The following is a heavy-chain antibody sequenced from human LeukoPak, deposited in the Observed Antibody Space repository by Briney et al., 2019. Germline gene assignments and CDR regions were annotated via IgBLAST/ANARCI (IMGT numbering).Heavy chain of an antibody. J-gene: IGHJ3*02. Sequence: PSETLSFTCTVSGGSISSYYWSWIRQPPGKGLEWIGYIYTSGSTNYNPSLKSRVTISVDTSKNQFSLKLSSVTAADTAVYYCARRRGPAAGPYDAFDIWGQGTMVTVSS. CDR3: ARRRGPAAGPYDAFDI. CDR2: IYTSGST. CDR1: GGSISSYY. D-gene: IGHD6-13*01. V-gene: IGHV4-4*09.